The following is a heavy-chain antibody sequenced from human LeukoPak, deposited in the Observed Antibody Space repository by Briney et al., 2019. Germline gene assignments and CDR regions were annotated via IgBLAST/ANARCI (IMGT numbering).Heavy chain of an antibody. J-gene: IGHJ4*02. D-gene: IGHD2-8*02. V-gene: IGHV3-43*01. CDR2: ISWDGGTT. CDR1: GFTFDDYS. CDR3: AKGPYWDY. Sequence: PGGSLRLSCAASGFTFDDYSMHWLRQAPGKGLEWVSLISWDGGTTYYADSVKGRFTISRDNRRKFLYLQMNGLRTEDTALYHCAKGPYWDYWGQGTLVTVSS.